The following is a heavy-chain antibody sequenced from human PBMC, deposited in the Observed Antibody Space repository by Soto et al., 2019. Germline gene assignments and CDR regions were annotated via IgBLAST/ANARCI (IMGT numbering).Heavy chain of an antibody. CDR1: GRSVSSGSYF. V-gene: IGHV4-61*01. Sequence: QVHLQESGQGLVKPSETLSLTCTVSGRSVSSGSYFLTWLRQPPGKGLQVIGSIYYTESTKYTYSLKSQSTISVGPSKWQFSLKVRSESAADTGVYFFARGGKYLDESGYAPFDYWDHVNYVNVPS. J-gene: IGHJ5*01. CDR2: IYYTEST. CDR3: ARGGKYLDESGYAPFDY. D-gene: IGHD3-22*01.